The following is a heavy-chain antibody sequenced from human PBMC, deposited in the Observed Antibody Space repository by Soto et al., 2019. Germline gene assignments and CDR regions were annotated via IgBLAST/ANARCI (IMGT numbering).Heavy chain of an antibody. V-gene: IGHV4-31*03. J-gene: IGHJ4*02. D-gene: IGHD3-22*01. CDR1: GGSISSGGYY. CDR2: IYYSGST. CDR3: ARGSHYYYDSSGYVDY. Sequence: QVQLQESGPGLVKPSQTLSLTCTVSGGSISSGGYYWSWIRQHPGKGLEWIGYIYYSGSTYYNQSLKSRVTISVDTSKNQFSLNLSSVTAADTAVYYCARGSHYYYDSSGYVDYWGQGTLVTVSS.